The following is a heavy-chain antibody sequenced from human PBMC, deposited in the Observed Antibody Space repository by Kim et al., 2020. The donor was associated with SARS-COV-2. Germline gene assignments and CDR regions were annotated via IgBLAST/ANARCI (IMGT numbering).Heavy chain of an antibody. CDR1: GFTFSNYI. CDR2: ISSSSSYI. J-gene: IGHJ4*02. Sequence: GGSLRLSCAASGFTFSNYIMNWVRQAPGKGLEWVSSISSSSSYIYYADSVKGRFTISRDNAKNSLYLQMNSLRAEDTAVYFCARDYGDYGFDYWGQGTLVTVSS. D-gene: IGHD4-17*01. CDR3: ARDYGDYGFDY. V-gene: IGHV3-21*04.